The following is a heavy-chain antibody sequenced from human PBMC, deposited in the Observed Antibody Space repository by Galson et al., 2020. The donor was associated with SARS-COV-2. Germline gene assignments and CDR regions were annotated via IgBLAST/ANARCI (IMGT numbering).Heavy chain of an antibody. V-gene: IGHV4-30-2*01. CDR2: IYHSGST. J-gene: IGHJ3*02. Sequence: YSWSWIRQPPGKGLEWIGYIYHSGSTQYNPSLQSRVTISVDRSKNEFSLIVNSVTAADTAMYYCARFKRDYAFDIWGQGTMVTVSS. CDR1: YS. CDR3: ARFKRDYAFDI.